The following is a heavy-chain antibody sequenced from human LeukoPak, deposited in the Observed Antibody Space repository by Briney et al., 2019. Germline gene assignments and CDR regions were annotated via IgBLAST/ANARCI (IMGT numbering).Heavy chain of an antibody. V-gene: IGHV3-23*01. Sequence: GGSLRLSCAASGFTFSSYAMSWVRQAPGKGLEWVSAISGSGGSAYYADSVKGRFTISRDNSKNTLYLQMNSLRAEDTAVYYCAKDPTGTAYYYGMDVWGQGTTVTVSS. D-gene: IGHD1-1*01. CDR3: AKDPTGTAYYYGMDV. CDR2: ISGSGGSA. J-gene: IGHJ6*02. CDR1: GFTFSSYA.